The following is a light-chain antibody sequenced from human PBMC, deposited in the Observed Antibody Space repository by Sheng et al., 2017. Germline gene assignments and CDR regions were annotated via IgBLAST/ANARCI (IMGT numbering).Light chain of an antibody. CDR2: SAS. CDR1: ETVRTN. Sequence: VLTQSPATLSLSPGERATLSCRASETVRTNLAWYQHKPGQAPRLLIHSASTRATGVPLRFTGSGSGTEFTLTISSLQSEDFAVYYCQQYNNWPPLTFGGGTKVEIK. J-gene: IGKJ4*01. V-gene: IGKV3-15*01. CDR3: QQYNNWPPLT.